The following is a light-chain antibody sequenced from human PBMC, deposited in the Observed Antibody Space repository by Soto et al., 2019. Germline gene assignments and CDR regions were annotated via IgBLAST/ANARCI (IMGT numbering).Light chain of an antibody. CDR2: KAS. Sequence: DIQMTQSPSTLSGSVGDRVTITCRASQTISSWLAWYQQKPGKAPKLLIYKASTLKSGVPSRFSGSRSGTQFTLSISTLQPDDFATYNSQRWDSYSEAFGQGTKV. CDR3: QRWDSYSEA. V-gene: IGKV1-5*03. CDR1: QTISSW. J-gene: IGKJ1*01.